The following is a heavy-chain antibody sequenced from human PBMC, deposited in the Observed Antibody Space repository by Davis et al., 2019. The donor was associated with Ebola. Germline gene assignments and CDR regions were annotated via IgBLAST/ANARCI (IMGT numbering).Heavy chain of an antibody. Sequence: SQTLSLTCAISGDSVSSNSAAWNWIRQSPSRGLEWLGRTYYRSKWYNDYAVSVKSRITINPDTSKNQFSLQLNSVTAADTAVYYCARDSVDSSGYYYGYFAHWGQGALVTVSS. CDR1: GDSVSSNSAA. CDR2: TYYRSKWYN. J-gene: IGHJ4*02. CDR3: ARDSVDSSGYYYGYFAH. V-gene: IGHV6-1*01. D-gene: IGHD3-22*01.